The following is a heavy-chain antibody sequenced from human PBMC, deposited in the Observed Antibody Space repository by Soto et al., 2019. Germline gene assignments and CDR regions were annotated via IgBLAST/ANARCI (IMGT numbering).Heavy chain of an antibody. CDR3: ERDLFGIRGEFIDIVVVVAASDAFDV. CDR2: IIPRLGIP. J-gene: IGHJ3*01. V-gene: IGHV1-69*04. CDR1: EGTVSTYT. Sequence: SVKVCRKAAEGTVSTYTITGVIQTPGQGLEPRGSIIPRLGIPNYAQKFKNRVRITTDRTTNTADMELSGLRAEDRAVYYCERDLFGIRGEFIDIVVVVAASDAFDVWGQGTMVTVSS. D-gene: IGHD2-15*01.